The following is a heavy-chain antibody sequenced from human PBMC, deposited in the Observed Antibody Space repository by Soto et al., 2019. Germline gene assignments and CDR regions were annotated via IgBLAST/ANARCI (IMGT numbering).Heavy chain of an antibody. V-gene: IGHV4-31*03. D-gene: IGHD3-3*01. CDR1: GGSISSGGYY. J-gene: IGHJ3*02. CDR3: ASSGGWPIFGVVTDPHAFDI. CDR2: IYYSGST. Sequence: PSETLSLTCTVSGGSISSGGYYWSWIRQHPGKGLEWIGYIYYSGSTYYNPSLKSRVTISVDTSKNQFSLKLSSVSAADTAVYYCASSGGWPIFGVVTDPHAFDIWGQGTMVTVSS.